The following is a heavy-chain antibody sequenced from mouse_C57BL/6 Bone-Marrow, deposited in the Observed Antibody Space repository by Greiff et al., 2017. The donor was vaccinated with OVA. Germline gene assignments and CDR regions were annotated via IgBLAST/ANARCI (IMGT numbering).Heavy chain of an antibody. J-gene: IGHJ2*01. CDR3: ARHEGALFTFDY. CDR2: FYPGSGSI. Sequence: VQVVESGAELVKPGASVKLSCKASGYTFTEYTIHWVKQRSGQGLEWIGWFYPGSGSIKYNEKFKDKATLTADKSSSTVYMELSRLTSEDSAVYFCARHEGALFTFDYWGQGTTLTVSS. V-gene: IGHV1-62-2*01. CDR1: GYTFTEYT.